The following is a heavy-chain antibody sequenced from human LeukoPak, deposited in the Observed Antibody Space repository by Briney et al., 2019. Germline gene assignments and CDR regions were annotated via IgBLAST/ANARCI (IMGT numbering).Heavy chain of an antibody. CDR2: IYYSGST. CDR1: GGSISRYY. Sequence: PSETLSLTCTVSGGSISRYYWSWIRQPPGKGLDWIGYIYYSGSTNYNPSLKSRVTISVDTSKNQFSLKLNSVTAADTAVYYCARYYSGMDVWGQGTTVTVSS. J-gene: IGHJ6*02. CDR3: ARYYSGMDV. V-gene: IGHV4-59*01.